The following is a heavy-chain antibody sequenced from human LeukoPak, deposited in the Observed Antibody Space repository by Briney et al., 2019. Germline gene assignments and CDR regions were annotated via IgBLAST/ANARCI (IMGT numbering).Heavy chain of an antibody. CDR3: ARSVDIAYYYYMDV. J-gene: IGHJ6*03. CDR2: IIPIFGTA. V-gene: IGHV1-69*05. CDR1: GGTFSSYA. Sequence: SVKVSCKASGGTFSSYAISWVRQAPGQGLEWMGGIIPIFGTANYAQKFEGRVTITTDESTSTAYMELSSLRSEDTAVYYCARSVDIAYYYYMDVWGKGTTVTVSS. D-gene: IGHD5-12*01.